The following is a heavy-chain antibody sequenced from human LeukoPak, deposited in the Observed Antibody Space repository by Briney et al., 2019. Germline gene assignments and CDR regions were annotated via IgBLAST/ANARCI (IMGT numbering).Heavy chain of an antibody. CDR3: ARAVGGGYSSSWYRRTVRFDP. J-gene: IGHJ5*02. V-gene: IGHV1-8*03. CDR1: GYTFTSYD. Sequence: ASVKVSCKASGYTFTSYDINWVRQATGQGLEWMGWMNPNSGNTGYAQKFQGRVTITRNTSISTAYMELSSLRSEDTAVYYCARAVGGGYSSSWYRRTVRFDPWGQGTLVTVSS. CDR2: MNPNSGNT. D-gene: IGHD6-13*01.